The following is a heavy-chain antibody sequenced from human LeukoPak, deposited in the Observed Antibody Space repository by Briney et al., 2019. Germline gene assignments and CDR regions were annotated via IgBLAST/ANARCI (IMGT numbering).Heavy chain of an antibody. CDR1: GGSISSYY. V-gene: IGHV4-59*01. D-gene: IGHD6-13*01. CDR2: IYYSGST. J-gene: IGHJ4*02. Sequence: MPSETLSLTRTVSGGSISSYYWSWIRQPPGKGLEWIGYIYYSGSTNYNPSLKSRVTISVDTSKNQFSLKLSSVTAADTAVYYCARDLYHGYSSSWGQGTLVTVSS. CDR3: ARDLYHGYSSS.